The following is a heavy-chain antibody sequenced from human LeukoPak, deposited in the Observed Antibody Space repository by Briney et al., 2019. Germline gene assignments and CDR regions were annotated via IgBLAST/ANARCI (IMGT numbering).Heavy chain of an antibody. CDR1: GGTFSSYA. V-gene: IGHV1-69*04. Sequence: ASVKVSCKASGGTFSSYAISWVRQAPGQGLEWMGRIIPILGIANYAQKFQGRVTITADKSTSTAYMELSSLRSEDTAVYYCAGDHNLHWFDPWGQGTLVTVSS. D-gene: IGHD1-14*01. CDR2: IIPILGIA. J-gene: IGHJ5*02. CDR3: AGDHNLHWFDP.